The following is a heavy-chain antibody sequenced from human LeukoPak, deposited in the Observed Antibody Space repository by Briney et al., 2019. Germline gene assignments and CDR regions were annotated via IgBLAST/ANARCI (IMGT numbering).Heavy chain of an antibody. V-gene: IGHV4-59*08. CDR1: LGSISSFY. CDR2: IYSSGST. J-gene: IGHJ4*02. CDR3: ARHRDGYHFDY. D-gene: IGHD1-1*01. Sequence: SETLSLTCSVALGSISSFYWVWMRQPPGKGLEWIGCIYSSGSTTYNPSLKSRVTISVDTSKNQFSLKLSSVAAADTAVYYCARHRDGYHFDYWGQGTLVTVSS.